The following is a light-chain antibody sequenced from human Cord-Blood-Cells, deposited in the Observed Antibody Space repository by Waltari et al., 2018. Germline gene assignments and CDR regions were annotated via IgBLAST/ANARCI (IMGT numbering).Light chain of an antibody. Sequence: NFMLTQPHSVSESPGKTVTISCTRSSGSIASNYVQWYQQRPGSSPTTVIYEDNQRPSGVPDQFSVSIDSSSNSASLTISGLKTEDEADYYCQSYDSSNVVFGGGTKLTVL. CDR2: EDN. V-gene: IGLV6-57*01. CDR1: SGSIASNY. CDR3: QSYDSSNVV. J-gene: IGLJ2*01.